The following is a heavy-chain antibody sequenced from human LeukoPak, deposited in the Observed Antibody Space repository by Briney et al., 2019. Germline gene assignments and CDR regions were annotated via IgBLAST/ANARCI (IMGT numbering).Heavy chain of an antibody. CDR3: ARGVGSSWYTNYGMDV. D-gene: IGHD6-13*01. CDR1: GGSISSYY. CDR2: IYYSGST. Sequence: PSETLSLTCTVSGGSISSYYWSWIRQPPGKGLEWIGYIYYSGSTNYNPSLKSRVTISVDTSKNQFSLKLSSVTAADTAVYYCARGVGSSWYTNYGMDVWGQGTMVTVSS. V-gene: IGHV4-59*01. J-gene: IGHJ6*02.